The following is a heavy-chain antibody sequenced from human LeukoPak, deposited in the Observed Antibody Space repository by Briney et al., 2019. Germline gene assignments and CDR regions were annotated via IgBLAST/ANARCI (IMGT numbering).Heavy chain of an antibody. Sequence: PGGSLRLSCAASGFTFDDYGMSWVRQAPGKGLEWVAGINWNGGSTGYADSVKGRFTISRDNAKNSLYLKMNSLRAEDTALYYCARDGYDYVWGSYPEDYWGQGTLVTVSS. V-gene: IGHV3-20*04. CDR1: GFTFDDYG. CDR2: INWNGGST. D-gene: IGHD3-16*02. CDR3: ARDGYDYVWGSYPEDY. J-gene: IGHJ4*02.